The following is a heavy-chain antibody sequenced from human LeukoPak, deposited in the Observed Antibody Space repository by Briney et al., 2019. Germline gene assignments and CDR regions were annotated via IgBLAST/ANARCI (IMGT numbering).Heavy chain of an antibody. V-gene: IGHV1-69*04. Sequence: GASVKVSCKASGGTFSSYAISWVRQAPGQGLEWMGRIIPIFGIANYAQKFQGRVTITADKSTSTAYMELSSLRSEDTAVYYCANYPALDCSGGSCYYFDYWGQGTLVTASS. CDR2: IIPIFGIA. CDR3: ANYPALDCSGGSCYYFDY. D-gene: IGHD2-15*01. J-gene: IGHJ4*02. CDR1: GGTFSSYA.